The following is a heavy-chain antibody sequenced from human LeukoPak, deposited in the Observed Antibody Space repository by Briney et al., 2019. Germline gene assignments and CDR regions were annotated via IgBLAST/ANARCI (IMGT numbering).Heavy chain of an antibody. J-gene: IGHJ3*02. CDR1: GFTFSSYA. CDR2: ISGSGGST. V-gene: IGHV3-23*01. D-gene: IGHD4-17*01. CDR3: AKVPHYGDYVI. Sequence: GGSLRLSCAASGFTFSSYAMSWVRQAPGKGLEWVSAISGSGGSTYYADSVTGRFTISRDNSKNTLYLQMNSLRAEDTAVYYCAKVPHYGDYVIWGQGTMVTVSS.